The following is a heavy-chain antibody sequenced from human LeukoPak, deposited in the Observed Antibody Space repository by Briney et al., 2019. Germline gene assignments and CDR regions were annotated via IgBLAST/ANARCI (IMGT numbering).Heavy chain of an antibody. V-gene: IGHV3-23*01. D-gene: IGHD1-26*01. CDR2: ISGTGDAT. CDR3: AKVFGATRGPLGY. CDR1: GFTFSNYA. Sequence: GGSLRLSCAASGFTFSNYAMSWVRQAPGKGLEWVSAISGTGDATWYPDSVKGRFTISRDNSKNTLYLQMNSLRAEDTAVYYCAKVFGATRGPLGYWGQGTLVTVSS. J-gene: IGHJ4*02.